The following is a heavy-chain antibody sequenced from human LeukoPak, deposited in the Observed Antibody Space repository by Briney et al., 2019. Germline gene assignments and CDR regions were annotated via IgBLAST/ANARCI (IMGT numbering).Heavy chain of an antibody. D-gene: IGHD6-13*01. CDR2: ISGSGGST. CDR3: AKARMGIAAAGTFFDY. J-gene: IGHJ4*02. V-gene: IGHV3-23*01. Sequence: GGSLRLSCAASGFTFSSYAISWVRQAPGKGLEWVSAISGSGGSTYYADSVKGRFTISRDNSKNTLYLQMNSLRAEDTAVYYCAKARMGIAAAGTFFDYWGQGTLVTVSS. CDR1: GFTFSSYA.